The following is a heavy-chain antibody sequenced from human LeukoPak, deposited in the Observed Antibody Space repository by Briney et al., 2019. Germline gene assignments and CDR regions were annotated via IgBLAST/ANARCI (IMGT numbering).Heavy chain of an antibody. CDR1: GFTFSSYA. V-gene: IGHV3-33*08. CDR2: IWYDGSNK. D-gene: IGHD6-13*01. J-gene: IGHJ4*02. Sequence: GGSLRLSCSASGFTFSSYAMHWVRQAPGKGLEWVAVIWYDGSNKYYADSVKGRFTISRDNSKNTLYLQMNSLRAEDTAVYYCARELIIAAAGLVDYWGQGTLVTVSS. CDR3: ARELIIAAAGLVDY.